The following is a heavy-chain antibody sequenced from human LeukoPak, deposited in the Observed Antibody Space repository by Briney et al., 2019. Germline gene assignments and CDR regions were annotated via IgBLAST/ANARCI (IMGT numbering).Heavy chain of an antibody. CDR1: GDSITGSSYY. V-gene: IGHV4-39*01. Sequence: SETLSLTCTVSGDSITGSSYYWGWIRQPPGKGLEWIGSMYYSGSTYSNPSLKSRVTTSADTSKNQFSLKLKSVTAADTAVYYCARQYYDSTGYYYFDYWGQGTLVTVSS. CDR3: ARQYYDSTGYYYFDY. CDR2: MYYSGST. J-gene: IGHJ4*02. D-gene: IGHD3-22*01.